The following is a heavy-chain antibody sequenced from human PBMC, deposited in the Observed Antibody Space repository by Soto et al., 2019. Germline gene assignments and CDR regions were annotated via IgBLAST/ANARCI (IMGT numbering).Heavy chain of an antibody. V-gene: IGHV1-18*01. CDR3: ARDCSGGSCYSYYYYYYVMDV. J-gene: IGHJ6*02. CDR1: GYTFPSYG. CDR2: ISAYNGNT. Sequence: QVQLVQSGAEVKKPGASVKVSCKASGYTFPSYGISWVRQAPGQGHEWMGWISAYNGNTNYAQKLQGRVTMTTDTSTSTAYMELRSLRSDDTAVYYCARDCSGGSCYSYYYYYYVMDVWGLGTTVTASS. D-gene: IGHD2-15*01.